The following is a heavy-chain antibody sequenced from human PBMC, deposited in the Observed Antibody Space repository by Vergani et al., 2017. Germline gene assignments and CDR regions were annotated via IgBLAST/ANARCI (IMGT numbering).Heavy chain of an antibody. D-gene: IGHD3-3*01. J-gene: IGHJ6*03. V-gene: IGHV4-31*03. Sequence: QVQLQESGPGLVKPSQTLSLTCTVSGGSISSGGYYWSWIRQHPGKGLEWIGYIYYSGSTYYNPSLKSRVTISVDTSKNQFSLKLSSVTAADTAVYYCAREGAYYDFWSGYYQRYMDVWGKGTTVTVSS. CDR1: GGSISSGGYY. CDR3: AREGAYYDFWSGYYQRYMDV. CDR2: IYYSGST.